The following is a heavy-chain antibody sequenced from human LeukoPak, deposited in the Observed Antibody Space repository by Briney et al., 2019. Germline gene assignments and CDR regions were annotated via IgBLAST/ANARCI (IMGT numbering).Heavy chain of an antibody. CDR3: ARYCSGGSCYSH. D-gene: IGHD2-15*01. CDR2: IYSGGST. J-gene: IGHJ4*02. V-gene: IGHV3-66*02. CDR1: GFTVSSNY. Sequence: GGSLRLSCAASGFTVSSNYMSWVRQAPGKGLEWVSVIYSGGSTYYADSVKGRFTISRDNSKNTLYLQMNSLRAEDTAVYYCARYCSGGSCYSHWGQGTLVTVSS.